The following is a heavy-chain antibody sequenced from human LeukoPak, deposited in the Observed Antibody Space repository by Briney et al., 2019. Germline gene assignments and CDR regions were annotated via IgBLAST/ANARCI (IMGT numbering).Heavy chain of an antibody. J-gene: IGHJ5*02. CDR1: GGSISSSSYY. V-gene: IGHV4-39*01. CDR3: ARNKEYSSSGNWFDP. CDR2: IYYSGST. Sequence: KPSETLSLTCTVSGGSISSSSYYWGWIRQPPGKGLEWIGSIYYSGSTYYNPSLKSRVTISVDTSKNQFSLKLSSVTAADTAVYYCARNKEYSSSGNWFDPWGQGTLVTVSS. D-gene: IGHD6-13*01.